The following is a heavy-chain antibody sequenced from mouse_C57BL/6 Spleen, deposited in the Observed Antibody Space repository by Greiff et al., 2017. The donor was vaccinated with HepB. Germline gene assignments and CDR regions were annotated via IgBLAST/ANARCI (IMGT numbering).Heavy chain of an antibody. D-gene: IGHD1-1*01. CDR3: ARIAYYYGSSSFAY. Sequence: EVKLVESVAELVRPGASVKLSCTASGFNIKNTYMHWVKQRPEQGLEWIGRIDPANGNTKYAPKFQGKATITADTSSNTAYLQLSSLTSEDTAIYYCARIAYYYGSSSFAYWGQGTLVTVSA. CDR2: IDPANGNT. J-gene: IGHJ3*01. V-gene: IGHV14-3*01. CDR1: GFNIKNTY.